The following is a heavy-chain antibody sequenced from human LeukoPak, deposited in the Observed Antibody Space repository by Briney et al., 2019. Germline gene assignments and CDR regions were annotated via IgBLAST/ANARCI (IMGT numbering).Heavy chain of an antibody. V-gene: IGHV4-34*01. CDR3: MRGQFFFAF. J-gene: IGHJ2*01. Sequence: SETLSLTCAVYGGSFSGYYWSWIRQPPGKGLEWIGEMHYSGATNYNPSLKSRVTISADTSVNQFSLKLTSVTAADTAVYYCMRGQFFFAFWSRGTPVTVSS. CDR2: MHYSGAT. CDR1: GGSFSGYY. D-gene: IGHD3-3*01.